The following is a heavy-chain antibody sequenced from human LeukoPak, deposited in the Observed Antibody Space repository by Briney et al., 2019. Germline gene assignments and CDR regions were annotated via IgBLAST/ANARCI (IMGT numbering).Heavy chain of an antibody. CDR1: GFTFSDYY. CDR2: ISSSGSTI. V-gene: IGHV3-11*04. Sequence: GGSLRLSCAASGFTFSDYYMSWIRQAPGKGLEWVSYISSSGSTIYYADSVKGRFTISRDNAKNSLYLQMNSLRAEDTAVYYCARDFPADIVLMVCGFDYWGQGTLVTVSS. J-gene: IGHJ4*02. CDR3: ARDFPADIVLMVCGFDY. D-gene: IGHD2-8*01.